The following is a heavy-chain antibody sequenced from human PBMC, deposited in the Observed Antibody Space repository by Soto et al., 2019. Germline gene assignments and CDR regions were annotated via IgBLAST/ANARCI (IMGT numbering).Heavy chain of an antibody. V-gene: IGHV1-69*13. CDR2: IIPIFGTA. Sequence: GASAKVSCKASGGTFSSYAISWVRQAPGQGLEWMGGIIPIFGTANYAQKFQGRVTITADESTSTAYMELSSLRSEDTAVYYCATRLKTTVTTRGMDVWGQGTTVTVSS. CDR3: ATRLKTTVTTRGMDV. D-gene: IGHD4-4*01. J-gene: IGHJ6*02. CDR1: GGTFSSYA.